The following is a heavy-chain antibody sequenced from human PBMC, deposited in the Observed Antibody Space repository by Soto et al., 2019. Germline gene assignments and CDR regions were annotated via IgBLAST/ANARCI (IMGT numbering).Heavy chain of an antibody. V-gene: IGHV5-10-1*01. CDR3: ARGAGSSYPLMLPQHYYGMDV. D-gene: IGHD1-1*01. CDR2: IDPSDSYT. CDR1: GYSFTSYW. J-gene: IGHJ6*02. Sequence: GESLKISCKGSGYSFTSYWISWVRQMPGKGLEWMGRIDPSDSYTNYSPSFQGHVTISADKSISTAYLQWSSLKASDTAMYYCARGAGSSYPLMLPQHYYGMDVWGQGTTVTVSS.